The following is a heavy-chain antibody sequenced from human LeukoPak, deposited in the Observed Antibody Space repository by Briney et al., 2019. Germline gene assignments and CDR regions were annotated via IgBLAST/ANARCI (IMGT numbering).Heavy chain of an antibody. CDR2: VRYDSSNK. CDR3: ATGGVHYYDTSADY. D-gene: IGHD3-22*01. Sequence: GGSLRLSCAASGLTFSGYGMHWVRQAPGKGLEWVAFVRYDSSNKYYADSVKGRFTVSRDNSKNMLYLQMNSLRAEDTAVYYCATGGVHYYDTSADYWGQGTLVTVSS. CDR1: GLTFSGYG. J-gene: IGHJ4*02. V-gene: IGHV3-30*02.